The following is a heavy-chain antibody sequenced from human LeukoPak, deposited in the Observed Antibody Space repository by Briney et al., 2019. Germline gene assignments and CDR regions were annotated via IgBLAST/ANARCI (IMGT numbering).Heavy chain of an antibody. J-gene: IGHJ6*02. D-gene: IGHD6-19*01. Sequence: GGSLRLSCAASGFSFSIYSLNWVRQAPGKGLEWVSYISHTGSTMSYADSVKGRFTISRDNSRNTLYLQMNSLRGEDTAVYYCARDKQWLVYGLDVWGRGTTVTVSS. V-gene: IGHV3-48*01. CDR2: ISHTGSTM. CDR3: ARDKQWLVYGLDV. CDR1: GFSFSIYS.